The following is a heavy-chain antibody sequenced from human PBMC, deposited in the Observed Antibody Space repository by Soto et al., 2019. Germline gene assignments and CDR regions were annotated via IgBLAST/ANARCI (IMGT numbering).Heavy chain of an antibody. Sequence: QVHLEESGPGLVKPSQTLSLTCTVLGDSIRSGDYYWNWIRQPPGRGLEWIGYIYYSGSTYYNPSLKSRLTMSVDTSKNQFSMRLSSVIAADTAVYYCDRSVGYYYYGMDVWGQGTTVIVSS. CDR3: DRSVGYYYYGMDV. D-gene: IGHD1-26*01. J-gene: IGHJ6*02. V-gene: IGHV4-30-4*01. CDR2: IYYSGST. CDR1: GDSIRSGDYY.